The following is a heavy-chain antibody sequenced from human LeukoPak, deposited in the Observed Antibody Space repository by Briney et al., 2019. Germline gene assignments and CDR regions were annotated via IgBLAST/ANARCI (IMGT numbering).Heavy chain of an antibody. Sequence: GGSLRLSCAASGFTFSGYAMYWVRQAPGKGLEWVAVISYDGSDKYCADSVKGRFTISRDNSKNTLYVQMNSLRAEDTAVYYCARGRGYCSSTSCHSPDYWGQGTLVTVSS. CDR2: ISYDGSDK. D-gene: IGHD2-2*01. CDR1: GFTFSGYA. J-gene: IGHJ4*02. V-gene: IGHV3-30-3*01. CDR3: ARGRGYCSSTSCHSPDY.